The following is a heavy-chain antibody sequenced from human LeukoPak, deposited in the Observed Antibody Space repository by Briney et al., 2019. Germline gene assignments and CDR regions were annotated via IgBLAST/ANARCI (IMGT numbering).Heavy chain of an antibody. D-gene: IGHD2-2*02. V-gene: IGHV4-39*01. CDR3: ASRYCSSTSCYRRYYFDY. Sequence: SETLSLTCTVSGGSISSGDYYWGWIRQPPGKGLEWIGSIYYSGSTYYNPSLKSRVTISVDTSKNQFSLELSSVTAADTAVYYCASRYCSSTSCYRRYYFDYWGQGTLVTVSS. CDR1: GGSISSGDYY. CDR2: IYYSGST. J-gene: IGHJ4*02.